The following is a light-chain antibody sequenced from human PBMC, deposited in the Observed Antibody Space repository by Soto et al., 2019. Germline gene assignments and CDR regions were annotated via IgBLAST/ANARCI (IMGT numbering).Light chain of an antibody. CDR1: SSDVAGYNY. CDR3: SSYAGSNTPYV. V-gene: IGLV2-8*01. CDR2: EVN. J-gene: IGLJ1*01. Sequence: QSALTQPPSASGSPGQSVTISCTGTSSDVAGYNYVSWYQHHPGNAPKLVIYEVNKRTSGVPDRFSGSKSGNTASLTVSGLQAEDEADYYCSSYAGSNTPYVFGTGTKLTVL.